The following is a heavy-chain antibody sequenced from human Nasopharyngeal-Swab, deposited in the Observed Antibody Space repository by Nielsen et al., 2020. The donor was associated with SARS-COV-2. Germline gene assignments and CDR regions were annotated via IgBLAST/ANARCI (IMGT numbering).Heavy chain of an antibody. Sequence: SVKVSCKASGGTFSSYAISWVRQAPGKGLEWMGGIIPIFGTANYAQKFQGRVTITADESTSTAYMELSSLRSEDTAVYYCAIMTTVTSYLFYYYYYMDVWGKGTTVTVSS. V-gene: IGHV1-69*13. CDR3: AIMTTVTSYLFYYYYYMDV. D-gene: IGHD4-11*01. CDR2: IIPIFGTA. J-gene: IGHJ6*03. CDR1: GGTFSSYA.